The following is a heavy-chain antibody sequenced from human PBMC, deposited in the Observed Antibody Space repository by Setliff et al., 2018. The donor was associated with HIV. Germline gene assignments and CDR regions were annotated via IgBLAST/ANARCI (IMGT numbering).Heavy chain of an antibody. D-gene: IGHD6-19*01. CDR1: GGSISSSNW. CDR2: IYHGVST. V-gene: IGHV4-4*02. CDR3: ARETREAVAGSNYYYYYGLDV. J-gene: IGHJ6*02. Sequence: SETLSLTCAVSGGSISSSNWWSWVRQPPGKGLEWIGEIYHGVSTNYNPPLKSRVTISVDKSKNQFSLKLSSVTAADTAVYYCARETREAVAGSNYYYYYGLDVWGQGTTVTVSS.